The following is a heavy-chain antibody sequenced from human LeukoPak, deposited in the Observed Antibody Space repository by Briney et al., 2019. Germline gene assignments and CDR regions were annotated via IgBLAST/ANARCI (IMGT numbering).Heavy chain of an antibody. CDR2: IYYSGGT. Sequence: SETLSLTCTVSGGSISSYYWSWIRQPPGKGLEWIGYIYYSGGTNSNPSLKNRVTISLDTSKNQFSLKLSSVTATDTAVYYCARDANWFDPWGQGTLVTVFS. V-gene: IGHV4-59*01. J-gene: IGHJ5*02. CDR1: GGSISSYY. CDR3: ARDANWFDP.